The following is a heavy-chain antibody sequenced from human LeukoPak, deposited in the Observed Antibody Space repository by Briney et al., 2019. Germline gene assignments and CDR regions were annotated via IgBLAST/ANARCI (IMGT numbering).Heavy chain of an antibody. V-gene: IGHV3-15*01. Sequence: GDSLRLSCEASGFTFSNVWMNWVRQAPGKGLEWIGRIKTKTDGGTTEYAAPVKGRFTISRDDSKNTVYLQMNSLKTEDTALYYCVTRVKSTGDYWGQGTLVTVSS. CDR2: IKTKTDGGTT. CDR3: VTRVKSTGDY. D-gene: IGHD1-1*01. J-gene: IGHJ4*02. CDR1: GFTFSNVW.